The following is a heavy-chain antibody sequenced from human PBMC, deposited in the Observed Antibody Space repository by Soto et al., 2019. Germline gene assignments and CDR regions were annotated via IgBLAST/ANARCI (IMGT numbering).Heavy chain of an antibody. CDR1: GGSISSGGFS. CDR2: IYLSGST. CDR3: ARGGDYYFDS. Sequence: SETLSLTCAVSGGSISSGGFSWSWVRQPPGKGLQWIGYIYLSGSTYYNPSLKSRVNISLDRSKNQFSLRLTSVTAADTAVYSCARGGDYYFDSWGQGTLVTVSS. D-gene: IGHD3-16*01. J-gene: IGHJ4*02. V-gene: IGHV4-30-2*01.